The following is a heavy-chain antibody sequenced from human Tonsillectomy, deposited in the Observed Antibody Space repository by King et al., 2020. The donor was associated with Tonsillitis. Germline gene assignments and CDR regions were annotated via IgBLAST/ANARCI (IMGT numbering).Heavy chain of an antibody. D-gene: IGHD3-22*01. CDR2: ISGYKGNT. Sequence: QLVQSGGEVRKPGASVKVYCKAAGYVFTSYGIRWVRQAPGQGPEWIGWISGYKGNTKYAEKLQGRVTMNTDTSTRTAYMELSSRRADDTAVYFGTRSITMLVMIKDWYFDRWGRGTLVTVSS. J-gene: IGHJ2*01. CDR1: GYVFTSYG. V-gene: IGHV1-18*04. CDR3: TRSITMLVMIKDWYFDR.